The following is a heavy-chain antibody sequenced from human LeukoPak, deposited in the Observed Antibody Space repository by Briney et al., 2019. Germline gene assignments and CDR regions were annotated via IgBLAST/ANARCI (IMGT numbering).Heavy chain of an antibody. CDR2: ISYDGSNK. CDR1: GFTFSSYA. CDR3: AKFQRHHGYSSPFDY. Sequence: GGSLRLSCAASGFTFSSYAMHWVRQAPGKGLEWVAVISYDGSNKYYADSVKGRFTISRDNSKNTLYLQMNSLRAEDTAVYYCAKFQRHHGYSSPFDYWGQGTLVTVSS. V-gene: IGHV3-30*04. D-gene: IGHD6-19*01. J-gene: IGHJ4*02.